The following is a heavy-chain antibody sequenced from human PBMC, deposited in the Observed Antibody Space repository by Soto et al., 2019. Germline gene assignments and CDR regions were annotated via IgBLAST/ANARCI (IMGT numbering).Heavy chain of an antibody. CDR1: GFTFSSYG. Sequence: GGSLRLSCAASGFTFSSYGMHWVRQAPGKGLEWVAVISYDGSNKYYADSVKGRFTISRDNSKNTLYLQMNSLRAEDTAVYYCAKDVSLVVTANIDYWGQGTLVTISS. D-gene: IGHD2-21*02. CDR3: AKDVSLVVTANIDY. J-gene: IGHJ4*02. CDR2: ISYDGSNK. V-gene: IGHV3-30*18.